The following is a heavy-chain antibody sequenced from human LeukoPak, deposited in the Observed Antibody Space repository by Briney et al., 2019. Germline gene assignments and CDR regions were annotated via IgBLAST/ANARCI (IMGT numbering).Heavy chain of an antibody. CDR2: ISGSGDAT. D-gene: IGHD1-7*01. V-gene: IGHV3-23*01. CDR1: GFTFSSNA. Sequence: GGSLRLSCAASGFTFSSNAMSWVSQAPGKGLEWVSAISGSGDATYYADSMKGGFTISRDNSKNTMCLQMNSLRAEDTAIYYCAKDGCWNYGGGFDPWGQGTLVTVSS. CDR3: AKDGCWNYGGGFDP. J-gene: IGHJ5*02.